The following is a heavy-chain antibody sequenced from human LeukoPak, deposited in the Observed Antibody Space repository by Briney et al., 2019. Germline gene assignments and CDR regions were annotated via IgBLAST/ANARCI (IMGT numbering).Heavy chain of an antibody. CDR2: INPSGGST. D-gene: IGHD6-19*01. J-gene: IGHJ4*02. Sequence: ASVKVSCKASGYTFNNHYMYWVRQAPGQGLEWMGVINPSGGSTSYAQKFQGRVTMTRDTSTRTVYMEVNSLRSEDTAVYYCAKQGTYSSAIGMGYWGQGTLVTVSS. CDR3: AKQGTYSSAIGMGY. V-gene: IGHV1-46*02. CDR1: GYTFNNHY.